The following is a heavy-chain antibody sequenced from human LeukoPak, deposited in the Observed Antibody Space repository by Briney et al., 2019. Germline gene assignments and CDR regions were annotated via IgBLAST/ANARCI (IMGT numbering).Heavy chain of an antibody. D-gene: IGHD1-26*01. Sequence: ASVKVSCKASGYTFTSYDINWVRQAPGQGLEWMGWMNPNSGNTGYAQKFQGRVTMTRNTSISTAYMELSSLRSEDTAVYYCARGAGVGATDYYYYGMDVWGQGTTVTVSS. V-gene: IGHV1-8*01. CDR1: GYTFTSYD. J-gene: IGHJ6*02. CDR3: ARGAGVGATDYYYYGMDV. CDR2: MNPNSGNT.